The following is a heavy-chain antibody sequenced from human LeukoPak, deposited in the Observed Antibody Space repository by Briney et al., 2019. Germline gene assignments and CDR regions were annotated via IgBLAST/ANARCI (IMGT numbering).Heavy chain of an antibody. V-gene: IGHV3-53*01. CDR3: VRDAVRGFYYGMDV. Sequence: GGSLRLSCAASGFIFSSNSMNWVRQAPGRGLEWVSVIYTGDSTYYSDSVKGRFTISRDNSKNTMYLQMSSLRAEDTALYYCVRDAVRGFYYGMDVWGQGTTVTVSS. CDR1: GFIFSSNS. D-gene: IGHD3-10*01. CDR2: IYTGDST. J-gene: IGHJ6*02.